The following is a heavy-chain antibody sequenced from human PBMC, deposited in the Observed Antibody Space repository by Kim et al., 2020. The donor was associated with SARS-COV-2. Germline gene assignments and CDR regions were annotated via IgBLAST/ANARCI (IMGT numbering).Heavy chain of an antibody. V-gene: IGHV3-11*05. D-gene: IGHD6-13*01. CDR3: ARDSYSSSWYGAYYYGMDV. J-gene: IGHJ6*02. Sequence: GRFTISRDNAKNSLYLQMNSLRAEDTAVYYCARDSYSSSWYGAYYYGMDVWGQGTTVTVSS.